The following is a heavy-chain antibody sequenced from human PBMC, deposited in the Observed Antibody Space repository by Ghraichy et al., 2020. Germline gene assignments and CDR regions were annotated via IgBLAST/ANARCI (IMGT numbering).Heavy chain of an antibody. CDR3: AREETIVHDAFDI. CDR1: GGSFSGYY. CDR2: INHSGSI. D-gene: IGHD3-22*01. Sequence: SETLSLTCAVYGGSFSGYYWSWIRQPPGKGLEWIGEINHSGSINYNPSLKSRVTISVDTSKNQFSLNLSSVTAADTAVYYCAREETIVHDAFDIWGQGTMVTVSS. J-gene: IGHJ3*02. V-gene: IGHV4-34*01.